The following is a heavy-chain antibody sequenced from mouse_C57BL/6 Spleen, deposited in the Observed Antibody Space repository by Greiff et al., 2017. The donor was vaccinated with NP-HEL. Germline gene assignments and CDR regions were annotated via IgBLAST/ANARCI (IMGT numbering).Heavy chain of an antibody. Sequence: QVQLKQPGAELVRPGSSVKLSCKASGYTFTSYWMHWVKQRPIQGLEWIGNIDPSDSETHYNQKFKDKATLTVDKSSSTAYMQLSSLTSEDSAVYYCARGGGNYWFAYWGQGTLVTVSA. CDR1: GYTFTSYW. J-gene: IGHJ3*01. CDR2: IDPSDSET. D-gene: IGHD2-1*01. V-gene: IGHV1-52*01. CDR3: ARGGGNYWFAY.